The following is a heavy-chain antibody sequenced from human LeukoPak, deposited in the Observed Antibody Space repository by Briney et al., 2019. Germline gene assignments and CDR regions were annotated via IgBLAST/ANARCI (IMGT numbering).Heavy chain of an antibody. CDR1: GYTFTGYY. J-gene: IGHJ3*02. V-gene: IGHV1-2*02. D-gene: IGHD3-22*01. CDR3: ARVTGYYYESSGYYHHAFDI. Sequence: ASVKVSCKASGYTFTGYYMHWVRQAPGQGLEWMGWINLNRGGTNYAQNFQGRVTMTRDTSISTAYMELSRLRSDDTAVHYCARVTGYYYESSGYYHHAFDIWGLGTMVTVSS. CDR2: INLNRGGT.